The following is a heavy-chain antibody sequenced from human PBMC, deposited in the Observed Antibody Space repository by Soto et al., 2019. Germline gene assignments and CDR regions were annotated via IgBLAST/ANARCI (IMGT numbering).Heavy chain of an antibody. J-gene: IGHJ4*02. Sequence: QVQLVQSGAEVKKPGASVKVSCKASGYTFTSYGISWVRQAPGQGLEWMGWISAYNGNTNYAQKLQGRVTMTTDTSTSTAYMELRSLGSDDTAVYYCARVRLPTTVTTYHFDYWGQGTLVTVSS. V-gene: IGHV1-18*01. CDR1: GYTFTSYG. D-gene: IGHD4-17*01. CDR3: ARVRLPTTVTTYHFDY. CDR2: ISAYNGNT.